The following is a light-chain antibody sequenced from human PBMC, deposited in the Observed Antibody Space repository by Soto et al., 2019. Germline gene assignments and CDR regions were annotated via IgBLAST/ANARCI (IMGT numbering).Light chain of an antibody. CDR2: GAS. CDR1: QNINSN. V-gene: IGKV3-15*01. CDR3: QQYNNWPRGT. Sequence: ETVMTQSPATLSESPGETATLFCGASQNINSNLAWYQQKPGQAPRLLIYGASTRATGIPDRFSGGGSGTEFTLTISSLQSEDFAVYSCQQYNNWPRGTFGQGTKLEIK. J-gene: IGKJ2*02.